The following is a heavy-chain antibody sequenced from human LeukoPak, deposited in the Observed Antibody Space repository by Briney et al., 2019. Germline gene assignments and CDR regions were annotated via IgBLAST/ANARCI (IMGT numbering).Heavy chain of an antibody. Sequence: SETLSLTCTVSGGSISSRSYYWDWIRQPPGKGLEWIGSVYYSGSTYYNPSLKSRVTISVDTSKNQFSLKLSSVTAAGTAVYYCARHSSWSEFDFWGQGTLVTVSS. V-gene: IGHV4-39*01. J-gene: IGHJ4*02. CDR1: GGSISSRSYY. CDR3: ARHSSWSEFDF. CDR2: VYYSGST. D-gene: IGHD6-13*01.